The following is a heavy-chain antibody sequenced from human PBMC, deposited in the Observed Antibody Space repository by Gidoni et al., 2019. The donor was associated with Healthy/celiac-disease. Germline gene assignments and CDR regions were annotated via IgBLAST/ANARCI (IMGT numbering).Heavy chain of an antibody. CDR1: GGTFSSYA. CDR2: IIPILGIA. V-gene: IGHV1-69*09. D-gene: IGHD3-10*01. Sequence: QVQLVQSGAAVKKPGSSVTVSCKASGGTFSSYAISWVRQAPGQGLEWMGRIIPILGIANYEQKFQGRVTITADKSTSTAYMELSSLRSEDTAVYYCASIYGSAAYPAYYYGMDVWGQGTTVTVSS. J-gene: IGHJ6*02. CDR3: ASIYGSAAYPAYYYGMDV.